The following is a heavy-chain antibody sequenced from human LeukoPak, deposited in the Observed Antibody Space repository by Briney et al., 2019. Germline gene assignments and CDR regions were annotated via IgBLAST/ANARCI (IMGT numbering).Heavy chain of an antibody. Sequence: GESLKISCAASGFTFSSYWMSWVRQAPGKGLEWVANIKQDGSEKYYVDSVKGRFTISRDNAKNSLYLQMNSLRAEDTAVYYCARGGPAAMVDPWGQGTLVTVSS. J-gene: IGHJ5*02. D-gene: IGHD2-2*01. CDR1: GFTFSSYW. CDR3: ARGGPAAMVDP. V-gene: IGHV3-7*01. CDR2: IKQDGSEK.